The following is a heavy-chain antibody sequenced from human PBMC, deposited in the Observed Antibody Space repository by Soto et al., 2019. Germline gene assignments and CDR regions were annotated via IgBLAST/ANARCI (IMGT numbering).Heavy chain of an antibody. Sequence: GGSLRLSCAASGFTFSSYAMSWVRQAPGKGLEWVSAISGSGGSTYYADSVKGRFTISRDNSKNTLYLQMNSLRAEDTAVYYCAKDRRRYSYGYEPNPFDYWGQGTLVTVSS. D-gene: IGHD5-18*01. J-gene: IGHJ4*02. CDR2: ISGSGGST. CDR1: GFTFSSYA. CDR3: AKDRRRYSYGYEPNPFDY. V-gene: IGHV3-23*01.